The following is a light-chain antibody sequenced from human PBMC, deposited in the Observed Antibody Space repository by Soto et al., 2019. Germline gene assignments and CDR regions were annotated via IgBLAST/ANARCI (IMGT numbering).Light chain of an antibody. J-gene: IGLJ1*01. CDR2: ANS. Sequence: QPVLTQPPSVSGAPGQRVTISCTGSSSNIGANYDVHWYQQRPGTAPKLLIFANSNRPSGVPDRFSGSKSGTSASLVITGLQAEVEGDYYCQSYDSTLSARYVFGTGTKLTVL. CDR3: QSYDSTLSARYV. V-gene: IGLV1-40*01. CDR1: SSNIGANYD.